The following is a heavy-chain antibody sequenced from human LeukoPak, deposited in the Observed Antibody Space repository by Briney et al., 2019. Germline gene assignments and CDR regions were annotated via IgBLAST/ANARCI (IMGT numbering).Heavy chain of an antibody. J-gene: IGHJ4*02. CDR2: ISYDGSNK. D-gene: IGHD6-13*01. Sequence: GGSLRLSCAASGFTFSSYAMHWVRQAPGKGLEWVAVISYDGSNKYYADSVKGRFTISRDNSKNTLYLQMNSLRAEDTAAYYCARLSTEGSSWPFDYRGQGTLVTVSS. CDR3: ARLSTEGSSWPFDY. V-gene: IGHV3-30-3*01. CDR1: GFTFSSYA.